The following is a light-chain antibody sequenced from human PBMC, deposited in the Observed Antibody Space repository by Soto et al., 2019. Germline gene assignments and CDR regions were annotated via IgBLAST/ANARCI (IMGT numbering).Light chain of an antibody. CDR2: GNS. CDR1: SSNIGAGYD. J-gene: IGLJ1*01. CDR3: QSYDSSLSGYV. Sequence: QAVVTQPPSVSGAPGQRVTISCTGSSSNIGAGYDVHWYQQLPGTAPKLLIYGNSNRPSGVPDRFSGSKSGTLASLVITGLQAEDEADYYCQSYDSSLSGYVFGTGTKLTVL. V-gene: IGLV1-40*01.